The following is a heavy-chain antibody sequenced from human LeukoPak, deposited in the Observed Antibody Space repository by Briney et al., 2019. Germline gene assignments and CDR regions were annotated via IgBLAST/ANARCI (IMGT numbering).Heavy chain of an antibody. CDR2: INPIGGST. J-gene: IGHJ4*02. D-gene: IGHD2-15*01. CDR1: GYTFTSYY. CDR3: ARDTLVYCSGGSCYAEDY. V-gene: IGHV1-46*01. Sequence: ASVKVSCKASGYTFTSYYMHWVRQAPGQGLEWMGIINPIGGSTSYAQKFQGRVTMTRDTSTSTVYMELSSLRSEDTAVYYCARDTLVYCSGGSCYAEDYWGQGTLVTVSS.